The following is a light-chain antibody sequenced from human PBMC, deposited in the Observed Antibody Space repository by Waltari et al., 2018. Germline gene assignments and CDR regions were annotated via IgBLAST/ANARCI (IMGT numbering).Light chain of an antibody. CDR3: SSYAGSTLM. Sequence: QSALTQPPSASGSPGQSVTLPCTGTSSDVGGYDYVSWYQQHPGKAPKLMIYEVNKRPSGVPDRFSGSKSGNTASLTVSGLQAEDEADYYCSSYAGSTLMFGGGTKLTVL. CDR1: SSDVGGYDY. J-gene: IGLJ3*02. V-gene: IGLV2-8*01. CDR2: EVN.